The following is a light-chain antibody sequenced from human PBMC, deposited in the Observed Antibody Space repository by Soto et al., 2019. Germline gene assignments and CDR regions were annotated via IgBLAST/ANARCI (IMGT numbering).Light chain of an antibody. CDR2: WAS. V-gene: IGKV4-1*01. CDR3: QQYYSSPLT. J-gene: IGKJ4*01. CDR1: QSVLYSSINKNY. Sequence: DIVMTQSPDSLAVSLGERATINCKSSQSVLYSSINKNYLAWYQQKPGQPPKLLTYWASIRESGVPDRFSGSGSGTDFTLTISSLQAEDVAVYYCQQYYSSPLTFGGGTKVEIK.